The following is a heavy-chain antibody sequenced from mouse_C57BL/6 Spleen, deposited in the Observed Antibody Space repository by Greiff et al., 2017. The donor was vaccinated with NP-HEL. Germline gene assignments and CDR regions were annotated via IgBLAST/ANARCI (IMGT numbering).Heavy chain of an antibody. CDR1: GYTFTSYW. CDR3: ARCQLHAMDY. CDR2: IYPGSGST. D-gene: IGHD3-1*01. J-gene: IGHJ4*01. V-gene: IGHV1-55*01. Sequence: QVQLQQPGAELVKPGASVKMSCKASGYTFTSYWITWVKQRPGQGLEWLGDIYPGSGSTNYNEKFKSKATLTVDTSSSTAYMQLSRVTSEDSAVYYCARCQLHAMDYWGQGTSVTVSS.